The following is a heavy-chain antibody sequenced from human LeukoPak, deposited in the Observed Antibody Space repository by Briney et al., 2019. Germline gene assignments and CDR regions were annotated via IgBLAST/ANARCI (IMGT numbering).Heavy chain of an antibody. CDR2: INPNRGGT. CDR3: VSLGATTIYYYGMDV. V-gene: IGHV1-2*02. Sequence: ASVKVSCKASGYTFTDYYLHWVRQAPGQGLEWMGWINPNRGGTNYAQKFQGRVTMTRDTSISTVYMELSRLSSDDTAVYYCVSLGATTIYYYGMDVWGQGTTATVSS. CDR1: GYTFTDYY. D-gene: IGHD1-26*01. J-gene: IGHJ6*02.